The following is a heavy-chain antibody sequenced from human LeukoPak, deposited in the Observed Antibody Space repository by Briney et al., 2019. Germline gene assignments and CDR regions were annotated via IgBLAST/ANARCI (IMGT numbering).Heavy chain of an antibody. V-gene: IGHV3-74*01. CDR3: ARGDAGSTFSAFDI. J-gene: IGHJ3*02. Sequence: GGSLRLSCAASGFTFITFWMYWVRQAPGKGLVCVSRINSDGSSTNYADSVKGRFTISRDNAKNTVYLQMNSLRAEDTAVYYCARGDAGSTFSAFDIWGQGTMVTVSS. D-gene: IGHD3-10*01. CDR1: GFTFITFW. CDR2: INSDGSST.